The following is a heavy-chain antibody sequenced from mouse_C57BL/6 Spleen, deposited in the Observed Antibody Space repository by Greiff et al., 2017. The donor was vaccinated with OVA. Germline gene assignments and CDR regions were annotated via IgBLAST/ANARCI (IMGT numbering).Heavy chain of an antibody. D-gene: IGHD2-5*01. Sequence: QVTLKVSGPGLVAPSQSLSITCTVSGFSLTSYAISWVRQPPGKGLEWLGVIWTGGGTNYNSALKSRLSISKDNSKSQVFLKMNSLQTDDTARYYCARSYYSKSPLWYFDVWGTGTTVTVSS. CDR2: IWTGGGT. J-gene: IGHJ1*03. CDR3: ARSYYSKSPLWYFDV. CDR1: GFSLTSYA. V-gene: IGHV2-9-1*01.